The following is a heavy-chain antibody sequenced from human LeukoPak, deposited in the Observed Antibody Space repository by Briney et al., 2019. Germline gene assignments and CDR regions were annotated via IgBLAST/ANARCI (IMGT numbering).Heavy chain of an antibody. CDR3: ARLKGVPAADY. J-gene: IGHJ4*02. CDR2: IYYSGSP. Sequence: PSETLSLTCTVSSGSISSSSYYWGWIRQPPGKGLEWIGSIYYSGSPYYNPSLKSRVTISVDTSKNQFSLKLTSVTAADTAMYYCARLKGVPAADYWGQGTLVTVSS. D-gene: IGHD2-2*01. CDR1: SGSISSSSYY. V-gene: IGHV4-39*01.